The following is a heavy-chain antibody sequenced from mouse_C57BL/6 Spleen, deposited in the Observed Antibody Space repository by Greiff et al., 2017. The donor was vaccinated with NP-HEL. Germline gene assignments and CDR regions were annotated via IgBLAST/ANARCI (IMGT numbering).Heavy chain of an antibody. D-gene: IGHD1-1*01. CDR3: ARRITTVVAEDYFDY. V-gene: IGHV14-2*01. Sequence: VQLKESGAELVRPGASVKLSCTASGFNIKDYYMHWVKQRTEQGLEWIGRIDPEDGETKYAPKFQGKATITADTSSNTAYLQLSSLTSEDTAVYYCARRITTVVAEDYFDYWGQGTTLTVSS. CDR2: IDPEDGET. CDR1: GFNIKDYY. J-gene: IGHJ2*01.